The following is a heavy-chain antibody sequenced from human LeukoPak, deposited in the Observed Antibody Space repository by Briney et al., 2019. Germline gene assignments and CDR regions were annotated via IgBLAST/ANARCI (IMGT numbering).Heavy chain of an antibody. D-gene: IGHD3-22*01. CDR3: AKGIVVEYYFDY. CDR1: GSTFSSYA. Sequence: GGSLRLSCAASGSTFSSYAMSWVRQAPGKGLEWVSAISGSGGSTYYADSVKGRFTISRDNSKNTLYLQMNSLRAEDTAVYYCAKGIVVEYYFDYWGQGTLVTVSS. J-gene: IGHJ4*02. CDR2: ISGSGGST. V-gene: IGHV3-23*01.